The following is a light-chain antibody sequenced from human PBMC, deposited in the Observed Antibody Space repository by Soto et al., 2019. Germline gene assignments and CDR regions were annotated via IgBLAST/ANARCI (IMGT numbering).Light chain of an antibody. J-gene: IGKJ1*01. CDR2: KVS. CDR3: MQGTYAPKT. V-gene: IGKV2-30*02. Sequence: EGVMTQSPLSLPVTLGQPASISCRSSQSLVHSNGNTFLTWFQQRPGQSPRRLIYKVSIRDSGVSDRFSGSGSGTDFTLKISRVEAEDVGVYYCMQGTYAPKTFGQGTKADIK. CDR1: QSLVHSNGNTF.